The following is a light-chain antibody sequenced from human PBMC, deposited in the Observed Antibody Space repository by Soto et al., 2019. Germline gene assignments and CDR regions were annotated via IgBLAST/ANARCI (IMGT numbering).Light chain of an antibody. CDR1: QTIDHQ. J-gene: IGKJ1*01. CDR2: AAS. CDR3: HPSYSTTCT. V-gene: IGKV1-39*01. Sequence: DIQMTQSPSSLSASVGDRVTITCRASQTIDHQLNCYQHKPGRAPKLLMDAASRMQSGVPSRFSGSGTGTEFTLIINSLQPEDFATYSCHPSYSTTCTFGQGTMWISN.